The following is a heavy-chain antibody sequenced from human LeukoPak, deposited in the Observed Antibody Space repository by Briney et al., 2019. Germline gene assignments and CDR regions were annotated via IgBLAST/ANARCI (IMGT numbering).Heavy chain of an antibody. J-gene: IGHJ4*02. CDR1: GYTLTELS. CDR2: FDPEDGET. D-gene: IGHD3-22*01. V-gene: IGHV1-24*01. Sequence: ASVKVSCKVSGYTLTELSMHWVRQAPGKGLEGMGGFDPEDGETIYAQKFQGRVTMTEDTSTDTAYMELSSLRSEDTAVYYCATVGFPSPNTYYYDSSGYYYFDYWGQGTLVTVSS. CDR3: ATVGFPSPNTYYYDSSGYYYFDY.